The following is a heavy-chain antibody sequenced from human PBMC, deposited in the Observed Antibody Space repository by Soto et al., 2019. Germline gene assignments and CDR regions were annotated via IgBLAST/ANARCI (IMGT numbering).Heavy chain of an antibody. J-gene: IGHJ6*02. D-gene: IGHD2-21*02. CDR2: IYWDDDK. V-gene: IGHV2-5*02. Sequence: QITLKESGPSLVKPTQTLTLTCTFSGFSLSTGGVGVGWIRQPPGKALEWLALIYWDDDKRYSPSLRSRLTVTHDTSKTQVVLTMTTMDPVDTATYYCAHSRCGGDCLQSYSSHYYYGMDVWGQGTTVTVSS. CDR1: GFSLSTGGVG. CDR3: AHSRCGGDCLQSYSSHYYYGMDV.